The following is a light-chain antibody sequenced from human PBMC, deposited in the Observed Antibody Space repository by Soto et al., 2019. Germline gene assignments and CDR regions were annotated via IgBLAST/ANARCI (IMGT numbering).Light chain of an antibody. CDR3: QQRNNWPPIT. V-gene: IGKV3-11*01. J-gene: IGKJ5*01. CDR1: QSVSSY. CDR2: DAS. Sequence: EIVWTQSPVTLSLYPGERATLSCRASQSVSSYLAWYQQRPGQAPRLLIYDASNRATGIPARFSGSGSGTDFTLTIDNLEPEDFAIYYCQQRNNWPPITFGQGTRLEI.